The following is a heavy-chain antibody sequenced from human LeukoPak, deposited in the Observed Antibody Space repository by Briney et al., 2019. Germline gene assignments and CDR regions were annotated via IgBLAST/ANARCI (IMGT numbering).Heavy chain of an antibody. J-gene: IGHJ4*02. CDR2: IYYSGST. Sequence: SETLSLTCTVSGGSISSYYWSWIRQPPGKGLEWIGYIYYSGSTNYNPSLKSRVTISVDTSKNQFSLKLSSVTAADTAVYYCARDSTVTTHIDYWGQGTLVTVSS. D-gene: IGHD4-17*01. CDR1: GGSISSYY. V-gene: IGHV4-59*12. CDR3: ARDSTVTTHIDY.